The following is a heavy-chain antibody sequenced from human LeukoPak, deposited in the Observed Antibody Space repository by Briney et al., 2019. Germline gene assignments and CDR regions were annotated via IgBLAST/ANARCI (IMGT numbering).Heavy chain of an antibody. CDR1: GFAFSSYA. Sequence: GGSLRLSCTASGFAFSSYAMSWVRQAPGKGLEWVSVISGSGGSTYYADSVKGRFTISRDNSKNTLYLQMNSLRAEDTAVYYCAKDVDILTGYSKYFDYWGQGTLVTVSS. J-gene: IGHJ4*02. CDR3: AKDVDILTGYSKYFDY. CDR2: ISGSGGST. D-gene: IGHD3-9*01. V-gene: IGHV3-23*01.